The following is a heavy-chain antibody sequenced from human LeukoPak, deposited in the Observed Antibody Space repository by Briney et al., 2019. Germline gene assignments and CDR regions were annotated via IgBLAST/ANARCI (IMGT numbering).Heavy chain of an antibody. Sequence: GASVKVSCKASGYTFTSYGISWVRQAPGQGLEWMGWISAYNGNTNYAQKLQGRVTMTTDTSTSTAYMELRSLRSDDTAVYYCARDSRPLVGATPEGYWGQGTLVTVSS. CDR1: GYTFTSYG. CDR3: ARDSRPLVGATPEGY. D-gene: IGHD1-26*01. V-gene: IGHV1-18*01. J-gene: IGHJ4*02. CDR2: ISAYNGNT.